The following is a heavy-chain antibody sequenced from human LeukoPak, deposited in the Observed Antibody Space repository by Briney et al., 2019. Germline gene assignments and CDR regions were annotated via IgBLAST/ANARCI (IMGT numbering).Heavy chain of an antibody. V-gene: IGHV4-30-2*01. CDR1: GGSISSGGYS. D-gene: IGHD4-23*01. J-gene: IGHJ3*02. Sequence: PSQTLSLTCAVSGGSISSGGYSWSWIRQPPGKGLEWIGYIYHSGSTYYNPSLKSRVTISVDRSKNQFSQKLSSVTAADTAVYYCARDGDGGNSGAFDIWGQGTMVTVSS. CDR3: ARDGDGGNSGAFDI. CDR2: IYHSGST.